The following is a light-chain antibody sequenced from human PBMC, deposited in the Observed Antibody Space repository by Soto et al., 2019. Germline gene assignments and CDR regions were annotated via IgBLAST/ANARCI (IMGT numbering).Light chain of an antibody. CDR2: EVS. CDR3: LQTKQLPLT. V-gene: IGKV2D-29*01. Sequence: EIVLTQTPLSLSVTPGQSASISCKSIQSLLHSDGKTYLYWYLQRPGQPPQLLMYEVSNRFSGVPERFSGSGSGTDFTLEISRVEAEDVGLYSCLQTKQLPLTFGHGTKVDIK. CDR1: QSLLHSDGKTY. J-gene: IGKJ1*01.